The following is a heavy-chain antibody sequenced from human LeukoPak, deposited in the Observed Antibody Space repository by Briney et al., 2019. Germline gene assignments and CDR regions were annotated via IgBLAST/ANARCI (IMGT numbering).Heavy chain of an antibody. J-gene: IGHJ4*02. CDR1: GFTFSSYG. V-gene: IGHV3-30*18. CDR3: AKGSVAVAGTLLIDY. D-gene: IGHD6-19*01. CDR2: ISYDGSNK. Sequence: QPGGSLRLSCAASGFTFSSYGMHWVRQAPGKGLEWVAVISYDGSNKYYADSVKGRFTISRDNSKNTLYLQMNSLRAEDTAVYYCAKGSVAVAGTLLIDYWGQGTLVTVSS.